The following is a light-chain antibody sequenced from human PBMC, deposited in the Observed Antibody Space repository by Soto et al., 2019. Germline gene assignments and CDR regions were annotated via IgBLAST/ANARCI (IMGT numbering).Light chain of an antibody. CDR3: QQSYITPVT. V-gene: IGKV1-39*01. CDR1: QTISRY. J-gene: IGKJ1*01. Sequence: DLQMTQSPSSLSDSLEGRVTIXXRASQTISRYLNWYQQRPGKAPNLXIYSASSLQSGVPSRFSGSGAGTDFTLTISSLQPEDFATYYCQQSYITPVTFGQGTKVDIK. CDR2: SAS.